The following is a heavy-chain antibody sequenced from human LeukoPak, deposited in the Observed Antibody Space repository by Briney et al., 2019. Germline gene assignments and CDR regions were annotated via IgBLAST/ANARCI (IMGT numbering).Heavy chain of an antibody. CDR1: GYTFTGYY. CDR2: INPNSGGT. Sequence: ASVKVSCKASGYTFTGYYMHWVRQAPGQGLGWMGWINPNSGGTNYAQKFQGRVTMTRDTSISTAYMELSRLRSDDTAVYYCARGGGRDYYDSSGYYRPDYWGQGTLVTVSS. D-gene: IGHD3-22*01. V-gene: IGHV1-2*02. CDR3: ARGGGRDYYDSSGYYRPDY. J-gene: IGHJ4*02.